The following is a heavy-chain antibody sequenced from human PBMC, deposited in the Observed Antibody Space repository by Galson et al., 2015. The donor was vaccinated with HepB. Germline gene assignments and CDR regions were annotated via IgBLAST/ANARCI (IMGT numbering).Heavy chain of an antibody. CDR1: GGSISDHY. CDR2: IYYSDTWTT. V-gene: IGHV4-59*08. CDR3: GRQTHHQNPMDV. J-gene: IGHJ6*02. D-gene: IGHD1-14*01. Sequence: ETLSLTCTVSGGSISDHYWSWIRQSPGKGLEWIGHIYYSDTWTTNYNPSLRSRVTISFDTSNNQVSLELSSVTAADTAMYYCGRQTHHQNPMDVWGQGTTVTVS.